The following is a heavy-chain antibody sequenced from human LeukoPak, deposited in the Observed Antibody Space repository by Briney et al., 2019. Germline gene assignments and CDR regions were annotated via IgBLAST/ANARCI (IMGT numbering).Heavy chain of an antibody. CDR1: GGSISSSSYY. J-gene: IGHJ4*02. CDR3: ARGLNDSWTGENY. D-gene: IGHD3-3*01. Sequence: RPSETLSLTCTVSGGSISSSSYYWGWIRQPPEKGLEWIGEINHSGSTNYNPSLKSRVTISLDTSKSQFSLKVRYVTAADTAVYYCARGLNDSWTGENYWGQGTLVTVSS. CDR2: INHSGST. V-gene: IGHV4-39*07.